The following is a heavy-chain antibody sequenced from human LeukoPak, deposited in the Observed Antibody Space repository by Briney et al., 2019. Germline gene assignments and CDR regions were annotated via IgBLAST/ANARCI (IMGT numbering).Heavy chain of an antibody. J-gene: IGHJ4*02. CDR2: INHSGST. CDR3: ARGRDYVWGSYRPFDY. CDR1: GGSISSSGYY. V-gene: IGHV4-39*07. Sequence: SETLSLTCTVSGGSISSSGYYWSWIRQPPGKGLEWIGEINHSGSTNYNPSLKSRVTISVDTSKNQFSLKLSSVTAADTAVYYCARGRDYVWGSYRPFDYWGQGTLVTVSS. D-gene: IGHD3-16*02.